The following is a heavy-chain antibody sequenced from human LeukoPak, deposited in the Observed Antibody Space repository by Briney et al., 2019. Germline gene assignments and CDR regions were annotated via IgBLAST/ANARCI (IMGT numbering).Heavy chain of an antibody. V-gene: IGHV1-2*02. CDR2: INPNSGGT. J-gene: IGHJ4*02. CDR3: AREWSNYYGSGRGGDY. D-gene: IGHD3-10*01. CDR1: GYTFTGYY. Sequence: ASVKVSCKASGYTFTGYYMHWVRQAPGQGLEWMGWINPNSGGTNYAQKFQGRVTTTRDTSISTAYMELSRLRSDDTAGYYCAREWSNYYGSGRGGDYWGQGTLVTVSS.